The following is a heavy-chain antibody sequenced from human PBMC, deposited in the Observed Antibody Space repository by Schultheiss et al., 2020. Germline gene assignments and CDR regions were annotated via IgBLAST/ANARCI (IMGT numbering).Heavy chain of an antibody. CDR2: INSDGSST. CDR3: ARDRNYYYYMDV. J-gene: IGHJ6*03. Sequence: GESLKISCAASGFTFSSYSMNWVRQAPGKGLEWVSRINSDGSSTSYADSVKGRFTISRDNAKNSLYLQMNSLRAEDTAVYYCARDRNYYYYMDVWGKGTTVTVSS. CDR1: GFTFSSYS. V-gene: IGHV3-74*01.